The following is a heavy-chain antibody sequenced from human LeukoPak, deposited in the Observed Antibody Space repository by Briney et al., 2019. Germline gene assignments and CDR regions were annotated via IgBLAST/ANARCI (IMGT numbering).Heavy chain of an antibody. CDR3: ATAVI. V-gene: IGHV3-48*03. J-gene: IGHJ3*02. CDR2: VSKSGGTM. CDR1: GFTFSSYE. Sequence: GGSLRLSCEASGFTFSSYEMNWFRQAPGKGLEWVSYVSKSGGTMKNADSVKGRFTVSRDNDKNSLYLQMNSLTAEDTAVYYCATAVIRGRGTMVTVSS.